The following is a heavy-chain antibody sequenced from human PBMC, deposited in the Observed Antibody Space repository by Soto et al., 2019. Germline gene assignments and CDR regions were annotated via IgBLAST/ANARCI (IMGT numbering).Heavy chain of an antibody. CDR3: AKEPNYDFWSGYRYFDS. D-gene: IGHD3-3*01. CDR2: MSGSGGST. J-gene: IGHJ4*02. V-gene: IGHV3-23*01. CDR1: GFTFSNYA. Sequence: DVQLLESGGGLVQPGGSLRLSCTASGFTFSNYAMSWVRQAPGKGLEWVSSMSGSGGSTYYADSVKGRFTISRDNSKKTLGLHMSSLRAEDTAFYYCAKEPNYDFWSGYRYFDSWGQGSLVTISS.